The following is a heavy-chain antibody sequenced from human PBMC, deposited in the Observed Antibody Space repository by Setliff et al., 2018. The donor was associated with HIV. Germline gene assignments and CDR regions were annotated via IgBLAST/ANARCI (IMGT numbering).Heavy chain of an antibody. D-gene: IGHD3-10*01. CDR1: GGSFSGYY. J-gene: IGHJ6*03. Sequence: SETLSLTCAVYGGSFSGYYWSWIRQPPGKGLEWIGEINHSGSTNYNPPRKSRVTISVDTSKNQFSLKLSSVTAADTAVYYCARPGRASYYYYMDVWGKGTTVTVSS. CDR2: INHSGST. CDR3: ARPGRASYYYYMDV. V-gene: IGHV4-34*01.